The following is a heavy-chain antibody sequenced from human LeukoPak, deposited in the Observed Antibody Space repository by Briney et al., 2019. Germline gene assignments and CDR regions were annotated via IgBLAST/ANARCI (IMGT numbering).Heavy chain of an antibody. CDR2: IAISGTYI. J-gene: IGHJ4*02. V-gene: IGHV3-21*01. CDR1: GCILSDYN. Sequence: GGSLRLSCAAPGCILSDYNMNWVRKAPGKGLEWVSFIAISGTYITYADSVKGRLTTSRDNAKNSLYLQMNSLRAEDTAVYYCARDLSATARAYDYWGQGILVTVSS. CDR3: ARDLSATARAYDY. D-gene: IGHD1-26*01.